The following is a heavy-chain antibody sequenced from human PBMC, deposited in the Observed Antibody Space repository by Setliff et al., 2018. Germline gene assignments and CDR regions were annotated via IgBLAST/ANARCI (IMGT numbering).Heavy chain of an antibody. V-gene: IGHV4-61*02. CDR3: AREQWLDPPGYYYMDV. CDR1: GGSISSGSYY. J-gene: IGHJ6*03. CDR2: IYTSGST. Sequence: SETLSLTCTVSGGSISSGSYYWSWIRQPAGKGLEWIGRIYTSGSTNYNPSLKSRVTMSVDTSKNQFSLKLSSVTAADTAVYYCAREQWLDPPGYYYMDVWAKGTTVTVSS. D-gene: IGHD6-19*01.